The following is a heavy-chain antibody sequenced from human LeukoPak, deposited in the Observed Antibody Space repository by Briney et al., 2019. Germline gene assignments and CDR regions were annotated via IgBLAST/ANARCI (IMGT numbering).Heavy chain of an antibody. D-gene: IGHD6-19*01. CDR3: AKDQGSGAFDY. Sequence: PGGSLRLSCAASGFTFSSYGMHWVRQAPGKGLDWVAFIRNDGSNKYYADSVKGRFTISRDNSKNTLYLQMNSLRGEDTAVYYCAKDQGSGAFDYWGQGTQVTVST. CDR2: IRNDGSNK. CDR1: GFTFSSYG. V-gene: IGHV3-30*02. J-gene: IGHJ4*02.